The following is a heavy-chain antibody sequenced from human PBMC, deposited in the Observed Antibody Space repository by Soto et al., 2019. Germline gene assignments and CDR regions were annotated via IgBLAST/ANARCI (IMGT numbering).Heavy chain of an antibody. Sequence: QVQLVQSGAEVKKPGASVKVSCKASGYTFSSYGISWVRQAPGQGLEWMGWISANNANTNYAQNLQGRVTMTTDTPTNTAYMELRSLRSDDTAVYYCARDRSTSRSDRRSFDYWGQGTLVTVSS. CDR2: ISANNANT. J-gene: IGHJ4*02. CDR3: ARDRSTSRSDRRSFDY. D-gene: IGHD6-13*01. CDR1: GYTFSSYG. V-gene: IGHV1-18*01.